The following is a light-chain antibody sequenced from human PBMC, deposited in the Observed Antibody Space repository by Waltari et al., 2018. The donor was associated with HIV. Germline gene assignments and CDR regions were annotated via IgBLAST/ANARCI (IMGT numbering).Light chain of an antibody. Sequence: SSELTQDPTVSVALGQTVMITCQGDSLRPFYASWYKQKPGQAPLLVIYDKNNRPSGIPDRFSGSSSGNTASLTITGAQAEDEADYYCKSRDSSGKQVLFGGGTKLTVL. CDR2: DKN. CDR3: KSRDSSGKQVL. J-gene: IGLJ2*01. V-gene: IGLV3-19*01. CDR1: SLRPFY.